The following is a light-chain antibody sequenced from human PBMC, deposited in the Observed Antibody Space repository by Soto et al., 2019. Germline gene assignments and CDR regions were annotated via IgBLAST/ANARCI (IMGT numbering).Light chain of an antibody. V-gene: IGLV2-14*01. J-gene: IGLJ2*01. Sequence: QSALTQPASVSGSPGQSITISCTGTSSDVGGYRHVGWYQQYPGKAPKLIIFEVSDRPSGVSSRFSGSKSGNTASLSISGLQPEDEADYYCSSYKSGATLVFGGGTQLTVL. CDR3: SSYKSGATLV. CDR2: EVS. CDR1: SSDVGGYRH.